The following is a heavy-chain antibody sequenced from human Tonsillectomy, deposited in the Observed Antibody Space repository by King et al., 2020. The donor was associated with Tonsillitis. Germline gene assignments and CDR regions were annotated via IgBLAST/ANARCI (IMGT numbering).Heavy chain of an antibody. D-gene: IGHD3-9*01. CDR2: IYHSGST. J-gene: IGHJ4*02. CDR1: GGSVSSGSYY. CDR3: VRGGEYDILTGHPNFDY. Sequence: QVQLQESGPGLVKPSETLSLTCTVSGGSVSSGSYYWNWIRHPPGKRLEWIGYIYHSGSTNYNPSFKSRVTISVDPSKNQLYLKLSSVTAADTAVYFRVRGGEYDILTGHPNFDYWGQGTLVTVSS. V-gene: IGHV4-61*01.